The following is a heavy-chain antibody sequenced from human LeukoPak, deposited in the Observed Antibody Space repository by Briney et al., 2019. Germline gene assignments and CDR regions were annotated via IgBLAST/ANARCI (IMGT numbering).Heavy chain of an antibody. J-gene: IGHJ5*02. CDR1: GGSFSGYY. Sequence: SETLSLTCAVYGGSFSGYYWSSIRQPPGKGLEWIGEINHSGSTNYNPSLKSRVTISVDTSKNQFSLKLSSVTAADTAVYYCASAWFGVLAAWGQGTLVTVSS. V-gene: IGHV4-34*01. CDR3: ASAWFGVLAA. D-gene: IGHD3-10*01. CDR2: INHSGST.